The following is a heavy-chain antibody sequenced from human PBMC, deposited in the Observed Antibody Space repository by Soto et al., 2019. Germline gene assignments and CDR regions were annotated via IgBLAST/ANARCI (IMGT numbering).Heavy chain of an antibody. J-gene: IGHJ4*02. CDR1: GFTVSSNY. D-gene: IGHD4-17*01. Sequence: GGSLRLSCAASGFTVSSNYMSWVRQAPGKGLEWVSVIYTGGSTYYADSVKGRFTISRDDSKNTLFFQMNSLRAEDTALYYCAKDRYGDYGGIDYWGQGTMVTVSS. V-gene: IGHV3-66*01. CDR2: IYTGGST. CDR3: AKDRYGDYGGIDY.